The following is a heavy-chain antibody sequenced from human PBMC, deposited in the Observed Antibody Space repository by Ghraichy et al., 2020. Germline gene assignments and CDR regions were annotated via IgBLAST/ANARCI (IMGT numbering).Heavy chain of an antibody. J-gene: IGHJ4*02. CDR3: ARYDSVVTRGIDY. Sequence: TLSLTCAVYGGSFSGYYWSWIRQPPGKGLEWIGEINHSGSTNYNPSLKSRVTISVDTSKNQFSLKLSSVTAADTAVYYCARYDSVVTRGIDYWGQGTLVTVSS. D-gene: IGHD4-23*01. CDR1: GGSFSGYY. CDR2: INHSGST. V-gene: IGHV4-34*01.